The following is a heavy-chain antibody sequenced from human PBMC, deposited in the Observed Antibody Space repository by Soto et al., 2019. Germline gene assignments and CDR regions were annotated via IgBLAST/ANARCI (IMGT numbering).Heavy chain of an antibody. V-gene: IGHV3-30*03. J-gene: IGHJ4*02. D-gene: IGHD6-19*01. Sequence: VQLVESGGGVVQPGRSLRLSCAASGFTFSDYAMHWVSQAPGSGLEWVAVVSHDGRNTHYADSVKGRFTISRDSSKNTFSLEMPILRAADTAVYYCAPGGRQWLVTSDFNYWGQGALVTVSS. CDR1: GFTFSDYA. CDR2: VSHDGRNT. CDR3: APGGRQWLVTSDFNY.